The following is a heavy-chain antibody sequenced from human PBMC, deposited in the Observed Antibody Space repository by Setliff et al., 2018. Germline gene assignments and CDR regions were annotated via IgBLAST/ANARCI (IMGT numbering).Heavy chain of an antibody. Sequence: SETLSLTCTVSGGSISSSLYYWGWIRQPPGKGLEWIGSIYYSGSTYYNPSLKSRVTISVDTSNNQFSLKLSSVIAADTAVYYCARDLYSSSSGGFYYYYYYMDVWGKGTTVTVSS. CDR1: GGSISSSLYY. CDR2: IYYSGST. D-gene: IGHD6-6*01. CDR3: ARDLYSSSSGGFYYYYYYMDV. V-gene: IGHV4-39*07. J-gene: IGHJ6*03.